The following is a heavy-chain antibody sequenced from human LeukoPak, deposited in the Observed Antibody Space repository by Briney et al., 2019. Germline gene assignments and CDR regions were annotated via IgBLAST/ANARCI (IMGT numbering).Heavy chain of an antibody. J-gene: IGHJ4*02. Sequence: ASVKLSCKASGGTFSSYAISWVRQPPGQGLELMGGIIPIFGTANYAQKFQGRVTITTDKSTSTAYMELSSLRSEDTAVYYCARPPQRYSSSWYPLGYWGQGTLVTVSS. D-gene: IGHD6-13*01. CDR2: IIPIFGTA. V-gene: IGHV1-69*05. CDR3: ARPPQRYSSSWYPLGY. CDR1: GGTFSSYA.